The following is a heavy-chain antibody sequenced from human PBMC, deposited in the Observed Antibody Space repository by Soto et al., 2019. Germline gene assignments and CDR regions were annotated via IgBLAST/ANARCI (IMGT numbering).Heavy chain of an antibody. D-gene: IGHD2-2*01. Sequence: QVQLQESGPGLVKPSQTLSLTCTVSGGSLKSGGYYWSWIRQHPVRGLEWIGYIYYTGRTYYNPSLQRRISFSADTSKNQVSLKLSSVTAADTAVYFCARDVTSNHNCFDPWGHGTLVTVPS. V-gene: IGHV4-31*02. CDR3: ARDVTSNHNCFDP. CDR1: GGSLKSGGYY. J-gene: IGHJ5*02. CDR2: IYYTGRT.